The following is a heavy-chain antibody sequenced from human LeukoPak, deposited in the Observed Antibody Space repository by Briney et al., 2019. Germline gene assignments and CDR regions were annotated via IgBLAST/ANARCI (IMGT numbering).Heavy chain of an antibody. CDR1: GFTFDDYA. D-gene: IGHD3-22*01. CDR3: AKGPYYYDSSGYYRDAFDI. V-gene: IGHV3-9*01. J-gene: IGHJ3*02. Sequence: GRSLRLSCAASGFTFDDYAMHWVRQAPGKGLEWVSGISWNSGSIGYADSVKGRFTISRDNAKNSLYLQMNSLRAEDTALYYCAKGPYYYDSSGYYRDAFDIWGQGTMVTVSS. CDR2: ISWNSGSI.